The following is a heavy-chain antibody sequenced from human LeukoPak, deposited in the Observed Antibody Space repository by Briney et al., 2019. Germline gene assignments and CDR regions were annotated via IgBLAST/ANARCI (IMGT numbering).Heavy chain of an antibody. D-gene: IGHD6-19*01. V-gene: IGHV3-21*04. CDR2: ISSSSSYI. Sequence: PGGSLRLSCAASGFTFSSYSMNWVRQAPGKGLEWVSSISSSSSYIYYADSVKGRFTISRDNAKNSLYLQMNSLRAEDTAVYYCARSVSSGWTEDYWGQGTLVTVSS. CDR3: ARSVSSGWTEDY. CDR1: GFTFSSYS. J-gene: IGHJ4*02.